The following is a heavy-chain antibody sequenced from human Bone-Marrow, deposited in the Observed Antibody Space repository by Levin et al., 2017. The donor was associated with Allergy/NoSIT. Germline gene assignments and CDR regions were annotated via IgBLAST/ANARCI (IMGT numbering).Heavy chain of an antibody. CDR1: GFSFSVYN. CDR2: ISYESSNE. Sequence: PGGSLRLSCAASGFSFSVYNMHWVRQAPGKGLEWVPVISYESSNEYYADSVKGRFTVSRDDSRNTVFLQMDSLRPEDTGIYYCARDGYCGRGTCLLDHWGQGTLVIVSS. V-gene: IGHV3-30*04. CDR3: ARDGYCGRGTCLLDH. J-gene: IGHJ4*02. D-gene: IGHD2-15*01.